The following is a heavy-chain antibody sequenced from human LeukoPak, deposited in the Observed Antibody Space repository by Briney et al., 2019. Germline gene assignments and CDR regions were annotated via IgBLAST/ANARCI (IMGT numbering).Heavy chain of an antibody. CDR2: IIPIFGTA. Sequence: GSSVKVSCKASGGTFSSYAISWVRQAPGQGLEWMGGIIPIFGTANYAQKFQGRVTITTDESTSTAYMELSSLRSEDTAVYYCARRFLEWRHVDYWGQGTLVTVSS. J-gene: IGHJ4*02. V-gene: IGHV1-69*05. D-gene: IGHD3-3*01. CDR3: ARRFLEWRHVDY. CDR1: GGTFSSYA.